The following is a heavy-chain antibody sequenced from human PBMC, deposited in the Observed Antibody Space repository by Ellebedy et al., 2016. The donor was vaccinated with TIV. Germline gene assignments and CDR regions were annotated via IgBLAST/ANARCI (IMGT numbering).Heavy chain of an antibody. V-gene: IGHV1-18*04. CDR3: ARDQSTAIFDF. D-gene: IGHD1-14*01. CDR1: GYMFTNFA. J-gene: IGHJ4*02. Sequence: AASVKVSCKTSGYMFTNFAIAWVRQAPGQGLEWMGWISTENRNTNYEQKFQGRVTLTTDPSTNTAYMELTNLRSDDSAVYYCARDQSTAIFDFWGQGTLVTVSS. CDR2: ISTENRNT.